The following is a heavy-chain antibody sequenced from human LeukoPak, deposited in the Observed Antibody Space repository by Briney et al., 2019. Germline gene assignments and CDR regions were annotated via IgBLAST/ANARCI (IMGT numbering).Heavy chain of an antibody. CDR3: ARHVDIVLVGIDY. V-gene: IGHV3-7*02. Sequence: GGSLRLSCAASGFTFSSYWMSWVRQAPGRGLEWVATIKQDGSLKYFVDSVKGRFTISRDNAKNSLNLQMSGLRAEDTAVYYCARHVDIVLVGIDYWGQGTLVTVSS. CDR1: GFTFSSYW. CDR2: IKQDGSLK. D-gene: IGHD2-2*03. J-gene: IGHJ4*02.